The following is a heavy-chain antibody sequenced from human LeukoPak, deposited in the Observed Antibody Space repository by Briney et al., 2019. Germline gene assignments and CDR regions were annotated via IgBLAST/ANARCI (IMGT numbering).Heavy chain of an antibody. CDR1: GFTFSSYS. CDR2: ISSSSSTI. V-gene: IGHV3-48*04. J-gene: IGHJ5*02. Sequence: GGSLRLSCAASGFTFSSYSMNWVRQAPGKGLEWVSYISSSSSTIYYADSVKGRFTISRDNAKNSLYLQMNSLRAEDTAVYYCARGKDPDPPEFDPWGQGTLVTVSS. D-gene: IGHD1-14*01. CDR3: ARGKDPDPPEFDP.